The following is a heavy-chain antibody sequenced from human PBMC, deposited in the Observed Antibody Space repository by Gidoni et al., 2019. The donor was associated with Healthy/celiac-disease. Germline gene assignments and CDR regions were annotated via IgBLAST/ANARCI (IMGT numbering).Heavy chain of an antibody. Sequence: QVQLQESGPGLVKPSETLSLTCTVSGGSISSYYWSWIRQPPGKGLEWIGYIYYSGSTNYNPSLKSRVTISVDTSKNQFSLKLSSVTAADTAVYYCARESPFGEYGVYYYYMDVWGKGTTVTVSS. V-gene: IGHV4-59*01. CDR1: GGSISSYY. D-gene: IGHD3-10*01. CDR3: ARESPFGEYGVYYYYMDV. J-gene: IGHJ6*03. CDR2: IYYSGST.